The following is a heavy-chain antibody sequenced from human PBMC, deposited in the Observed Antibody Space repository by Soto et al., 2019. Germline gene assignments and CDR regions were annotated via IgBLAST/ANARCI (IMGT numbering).Heavy chain of an antibody. J-gene: IGHJ5*02. CDR2: MYYGGRT. CDR3: ARGTPSPLIVRSSRGPWFDP. CDR1: GGSISSYY. Sequence: SETLSLTCTVSGGSISSYYWIWIRQPPGKGLEWIGYMYYGGRTNYNPSLKSRVTISVDTSKMQVSLKLSSVTAADTAVYFCARGTPSPLIVRSSRGPWFDPWGQGTLVTVSS. D-gene: IGHD2-15*01. V-gene: IGHV4-59*08.